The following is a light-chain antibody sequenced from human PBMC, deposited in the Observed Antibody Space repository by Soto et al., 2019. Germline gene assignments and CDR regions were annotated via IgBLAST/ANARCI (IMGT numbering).Light chain of an antibody. Sequence: QSVLTQPPSASGSPGQSVTISCTGTSRDVGGYNYVSWFQQHPGKAPQLMIYEVNKRPSGVPDRFSGSKSGNTASLTVSGLQAEDEADYYCSSYAGRDTVYVFGTATKVTVL. V-gene: IGLV2-8*01. CDR1: SRDVGGYNY. CDR3: SSYAGRDTVYV. CDR2: EVN. J-gene: IGLJ1*01.